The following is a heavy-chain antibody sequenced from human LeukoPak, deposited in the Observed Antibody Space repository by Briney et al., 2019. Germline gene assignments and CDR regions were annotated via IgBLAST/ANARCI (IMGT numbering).Heavy chain of an antibody. CDR1: GFSFSDYY. V-gene: IGHV3-11*03. Sequence: PGRSLGLSCAASGFSFSDYYMSWIRQAPGKGLEWVSYISPSGTYTNYAGSVKGRFTISRDNAKNSLYLQMNSLRAEDTAVYYCARSCSGGSCYGNYYHGMDVWGQGTTVTVSS. CDR2: ISPSGTYT. D-gene: IGHD2-15*01. J-gene: IGHJ6*02. CDR3: ARSCSGGSCYGNYYHGMDV.